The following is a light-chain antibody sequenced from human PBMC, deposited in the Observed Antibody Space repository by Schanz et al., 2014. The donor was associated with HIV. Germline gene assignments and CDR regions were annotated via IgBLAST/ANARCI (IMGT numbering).Light chain of an antibody. J-gene: IGLJ1*01. CDR1: SSDVGGYNY. CDR3: SSYTSSDTHV. V-gene: IGLV2-14*01. CDR2: DVS. Sequence: QSVLTQPASVSGSPGQSITISCTGTSSDVGGYNYVSWYQQHPGKAPKLMIYDVSNRPSGISNRFSGSKSGNTASLTISGLQAEDEADYYCSSYTSSDTHVFRTGTKLTVL.